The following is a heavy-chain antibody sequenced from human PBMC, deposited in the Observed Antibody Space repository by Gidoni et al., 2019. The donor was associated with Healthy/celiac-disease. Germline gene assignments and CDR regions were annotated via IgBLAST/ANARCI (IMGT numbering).Heavy chain of an antibody. D-gene: IGHD1-20*01. CDR1: GFTFSRYW. J-gene: IGHJ3*02. Sequence: EVQLVESGGGLVQPGGSLRLSCAASGFTFSRYWMSWVRQAPGKGLEWVANIKQDGSEKYYVDSVKGRFTISRDNAKNSLYLQMNSLRAEDTAVYYCARDGYNWNPSDAFDIWGQGTMVTVSS. CDR3: ARDGYNWNPSDAFDI. CDR2: IKQDGSEK. V-gene: IGHV3-7*03.